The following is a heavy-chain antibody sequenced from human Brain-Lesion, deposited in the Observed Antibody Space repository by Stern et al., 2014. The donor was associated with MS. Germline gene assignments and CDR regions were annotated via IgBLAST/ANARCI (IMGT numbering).Heavy chain of an antibody. V-gene: IGHV4-31*03. J-gene: IGHJ4*02. Sequence: VQLVESGPGLVKPSQTLSLTCTVSGGAVSSGDRYWSWIRQHPGKGLEWIGYIPYSGNTFYNPSLESRVTISMDRSKNQFSLKLRSVTAADTAVYYCARVTEFLRFFYPDYWGQGIRVTVSS. D-gene: IGHD3-3*01. CDR1: GGAVSSGDRY. CDR3: ARVTEFLRFFYPDY. CDR2: IPYSGNT.